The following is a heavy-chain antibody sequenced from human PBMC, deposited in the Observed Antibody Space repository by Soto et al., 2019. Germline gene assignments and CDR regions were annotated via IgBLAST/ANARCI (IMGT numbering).Heavy chain of an antibody. CDR1: GFTFSSYA. Sequence: EVQLLESGGGWVQPGGSLRLSCAPSGFTFSSYAMSWVRQAPGKGLEWVSAISGSGGSTYYADSVKGRFTISRDNSKNILYLQMNSLRAEDTAVYYCARSDYYDSSGYYYDPDAFDIWGQGTMVTVSS. D-gene: IGHD3-22*01. CDR2: ISGSGGST. V-gene: IGHV3-23*01. J-gene: IGHJ3*02. CDR3: ARSDYYDSSGYYYDPDAFDI.